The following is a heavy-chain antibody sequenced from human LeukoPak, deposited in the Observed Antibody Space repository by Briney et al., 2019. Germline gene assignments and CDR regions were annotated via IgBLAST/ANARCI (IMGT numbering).Heavy chain of an antibody. D-gene: IGHD2-2*02. Sequence: GGSLRLSCAASGFTFSSYGMHWVRQAPGKGLEWVAVISYDGSNKYYADSVKGRFTISRDNSKNTLYLQMNSLRAEDTAVYYCARALYCSSTSCYKGALDYWGQGTLVTVSS. CDR3: ARALYCSSTSCYKGALDY. V-gene: IGHV3-30*03. CDR2: ISYDGSNK. J-gene: IGHJ4*02. CDR1: GFTFSSYG.